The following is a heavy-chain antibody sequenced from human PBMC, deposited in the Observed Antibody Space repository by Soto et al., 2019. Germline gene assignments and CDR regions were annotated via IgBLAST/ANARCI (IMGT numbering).Heavy chain of an antibody. CDR3: ATGEWELPHF. CDR1: GGSFSNDP. Sequence: QVQLVQSGAEVKKPGSSVKVSCKASGGSFSNDPISWVRQAPGQGLEWMGGIIPVIGKPDYAQKYQGRVTIAADESTSTAYMELTNLVSQDPAMYYCATGEWELPHFWGQGSLLTVSS. V-gene: IGHV1-69*01. J-gene: IGHJ4*02. D-gene: IGHD1-26*01. CDR2: IIPVIGKP.